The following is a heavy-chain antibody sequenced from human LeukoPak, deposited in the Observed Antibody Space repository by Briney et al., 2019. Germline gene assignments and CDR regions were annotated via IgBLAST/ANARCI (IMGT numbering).Heavy chain of an antibody. D-gene: IGHD3-22*01. J-gene: IGHJ4*02. CDR2: IYYSGST. CDR3: ARVARYDSSGYYPY. V-gene: IGHV4-31*03. Sequence: SETLPLTCTVSGGSISSGGYYWGWIRQHPGKGLEWIGYIYYSGSTYYNPSLKSRVTISVDTSKNQFSLKLSSVTAADTAVYYCARVARYDSSGYYPYWGQGTLVTVSS. CDR1: GGSISSGGYY.